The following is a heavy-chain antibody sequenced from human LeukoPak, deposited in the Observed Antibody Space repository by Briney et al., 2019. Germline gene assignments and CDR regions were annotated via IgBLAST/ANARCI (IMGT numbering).Heavy chain of an antibody. J-gene: IGHJ6*04. Sequence: GGSLRLSCAASGFTFTTYSMNWVRLAPGNGLEWVSGINWNGGSTGYADSVKGRFTISRDNAKNSLYLQMNSLRAEDTAVYYCAELGITMIGGVWGKGTTVTISS. CDR3: AELGITMIGGV. V-gene: IGHV3-20*04. CDR2: INWNGGST. D-gene: IGHD3-10*02. CDR1: GFTFTTYS.